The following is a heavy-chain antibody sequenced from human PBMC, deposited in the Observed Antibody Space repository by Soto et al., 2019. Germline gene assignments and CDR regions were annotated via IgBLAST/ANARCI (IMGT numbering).Heavy chain of an antibody. D-gene: IGHD1-20*01. Sequence: LRLSCATSGFDFSNTWIHWVRQVPGQGLVWVSRINSDGSSIIYADSVKGRFTLSRDNAKNTVHLQMSSLRVEDTAVYYCAKDWYHTIDSWGQGIPVTVSS. CDR2: INSDGSSI. V-gene: IGHV3-74*01. CDR3: AKDWYHTIDS. CDR1: GFDFSNTW. J-gene: IGHJ4*02.